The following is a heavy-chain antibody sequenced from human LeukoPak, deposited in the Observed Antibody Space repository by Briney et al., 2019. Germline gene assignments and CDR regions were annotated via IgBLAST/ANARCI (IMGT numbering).Heavy chain of an antibody. J-gene: IGHJ4*02. CDR1: GGSFSGYY. Sequence: SETLSLTCAVYGGSFSGYYWSWIRQPPGKGLEWIGEINHSGSTNYNPSLKSRVTISVDTSKNQFSLKLSSVTAADTAVYCCVGHHPRNTVDFWGQGTLVTVSS. D-gene: IGHD2/OR15-2a*01. CDR3: VGHHPRNTVDF. V-gene: IGHV4-34*01. CDR2: INHSGST.